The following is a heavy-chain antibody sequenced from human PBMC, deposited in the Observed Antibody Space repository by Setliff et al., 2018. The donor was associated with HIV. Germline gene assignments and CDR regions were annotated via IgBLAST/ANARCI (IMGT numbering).Heavy chain of an antibody. V-gene: IGHV4-59*01. D-gene: IGHD2-2*03. Sequence: SETLSLTCTVSGVSIIYSYWTWIRQPPGKGPEWIGYVHHSGSPAYNPSLNSRVTMSIDASKNQVSLRLTSVTAADTAVYYCARVGSCYNTRCYPWFDPCGQGTLVTVSS. CDR2: VHHSGSP. J-gene: IGHJ5*02. CDR1: GVSIIYSY. CDR3: ARVGSCYNTRCYPWFDP.